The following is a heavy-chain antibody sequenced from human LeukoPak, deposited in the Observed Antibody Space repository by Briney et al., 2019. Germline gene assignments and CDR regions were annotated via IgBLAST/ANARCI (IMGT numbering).Heavy chain of an antibody. V-gene: IGHV1-2*06. Sequence: ASVKVSCKASAYTFTDYYVHWVRQAPGQGLEWMGRINPSSGDTNYAQNFQGRVTMTRDTSISTAYRELSRLRSDDTAVYYCATTSGYFYDWGQGTLVTVSS. J-gene: IGHJ4*02. CDR2: INPSSGDT. D-gene: IGHD1-26*01. CDR3: ATTSGYFYD. CDR1: AYTFTDYY.